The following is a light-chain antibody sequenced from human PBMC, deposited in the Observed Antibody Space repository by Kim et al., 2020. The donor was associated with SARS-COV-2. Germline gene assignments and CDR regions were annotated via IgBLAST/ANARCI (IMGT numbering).Light chain of an antibody. Sequence: VTISCTGSRSNIGAGYDVKWYQHLPGTAPKLLIYGNYIRPSGVPDRFSGSKSGTSGSLAITGLQADDEADYYCQSFDSSVSGYVVFGGGTQLTVL. CDR1: RSNIGAGYD. CDR2: GNY. V-gene: IGLV1-40*01. J-gene: IGLJ2*01. CDR3: QSFDSSVSGYVV.